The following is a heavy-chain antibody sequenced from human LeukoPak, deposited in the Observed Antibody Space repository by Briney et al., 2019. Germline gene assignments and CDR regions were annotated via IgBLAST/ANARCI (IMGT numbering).Heavy chain of an antibody. V-gene: IGHV1-2*02. CDR3: ARDTHCSSTSCYPALRY. D-gene: IGHD2-2*01. CDR1: GYTFTGYY. Sequence: ASVKVSCKASGYTFTGYYMHWVRQAPGQGLEWMGWISPNSGGTNYAQKFQGRVTMTRDTSISTAYMELSRLRSDDTAVYYCARDTHCSSTSCYPALRYWGQGTLVTVSS. CDR2: ISPNSGGT. J-gene: IGHJ4*02.